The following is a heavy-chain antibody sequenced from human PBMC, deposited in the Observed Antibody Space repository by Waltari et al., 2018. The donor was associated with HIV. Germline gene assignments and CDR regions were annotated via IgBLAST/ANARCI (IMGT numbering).Heavy chain of an antibody. CDR2: INHSGST. CDR3: ARGRRMGGSNWFDP. Sequence: QVQLQQWGAGLLKPSETLSLTCAVYGGSFSGYYWSWIRQPPGKGLEWIGEINHSGSTNYNPSLKSRVTISVDTSKNQFSLKLSSVTAADTAVYYCARGRRMGGSNWFDPWGQGTLVTVSS. CDR1: GGSFSGYY. J-gene: IGHJ5*02. D-gene: IGHD1-26*01. V-gene: IGHV4-34*01.